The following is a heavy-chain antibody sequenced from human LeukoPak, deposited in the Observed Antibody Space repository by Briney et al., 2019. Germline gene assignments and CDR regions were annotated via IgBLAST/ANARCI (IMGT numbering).Heavy chain of an antibody. Sequence: PGGSLRLSCAASGFTFSSYWMSWVRQAPGKGLEWVANIKQDGSEKYYVDSVKGRFTISRDNAKNSLYLQMNSLRAEDTAVYYCARDGATYYYDSSGYRPWGQGTLVTVSS. CDR1: GFTFSSYW. CDR3: ARDGATYYYDSSGYRP. J-gene: IGHJ5*02. D-gene: IGHD3-22*01. CDR2: IKQDGSEK. V-gene: IGHV3-7*01.